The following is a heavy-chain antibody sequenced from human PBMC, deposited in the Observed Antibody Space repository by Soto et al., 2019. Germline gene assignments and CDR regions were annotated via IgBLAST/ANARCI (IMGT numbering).Heavy chain of an antibody. D-gene: IGHD3-9*01. CDR3: ARHDDMDLVAGWFDP. Sequence: QLQLRESAPGLVKPSETLSLTCTVSGGSISSTTYYWAWIRQPPGKGLEWIGTIYYSGSAYYNPSLKSRVIISVDTSRNQFSLNLRSVSDADTAVYYCARHDDMDLVAGWFDPWGQGTLVTVSS. CDR1: GGSISSTTYY. J-gene: IGHJ5*02. V-gene: IGHV4-39*01. CDR2: IYYSGSA.